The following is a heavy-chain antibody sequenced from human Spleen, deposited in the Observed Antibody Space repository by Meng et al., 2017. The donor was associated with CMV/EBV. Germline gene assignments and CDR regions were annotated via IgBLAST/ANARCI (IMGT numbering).Heavy chain of an antibody. CDR1: GYSFTSYW. Sequence: SLKISWKGSGYSFTSYWNGWVRQMTGKGLEWMWIIYPDDSDTTYSPFFQGQVTLSADKSISTAYLQWSSLKAADTAMYYCARQGGLTLVDYWGQGTLVTVSS. D-gene: IGHD3-16*01. V-gene: IGHV5-51*01. CDR2: IYPDDSDT. J-gene: IGHJ4*02. CDR3: ARQGGLTLVDY.